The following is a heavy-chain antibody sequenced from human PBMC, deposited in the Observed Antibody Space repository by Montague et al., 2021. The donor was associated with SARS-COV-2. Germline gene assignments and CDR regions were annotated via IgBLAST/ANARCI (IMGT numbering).Heavy chain of an antibody. Sequence: SLRLSFSASGFTFDDYAMHWVRQAPGKGLEWVSLISGDGGSTYYADSVKGRFTISRDNSKNSLYLQMNSLRTEDTALYYCSSTSVWLFPPDYWGQGTLVTVSS. CDR2: ISGDGGST. CDR1: GFTFDDYA. V-gene: IGHV3-43*02. J-gene: IGHJ4*02. D-gene: IGHD2-2*01. CDR3: SSTSVWLFPPDY.